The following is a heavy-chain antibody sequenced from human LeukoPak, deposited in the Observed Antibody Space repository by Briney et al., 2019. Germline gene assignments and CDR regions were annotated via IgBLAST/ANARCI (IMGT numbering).Heavy chain of an antibody. CDR2: ISGSGGST. Sequence: GGSLRLSCAASGFTFSSYAMSWVRQAPGKGLEWVSAISGSGGSTYYADSVKGRFTISRDNSKNTLYLQMNSLRAEDTAVYYCAKDTGYCSSTSCYFSRYFDYWGQGTLVTVSS. CDR1: GFTFSSYA. V-gene: IGHV3-23*01. CDR3: AKDTGYCSSTSCYFSRYFDY. J-gene: IGHJ4*02. D-gene: IGHD2-2*01.